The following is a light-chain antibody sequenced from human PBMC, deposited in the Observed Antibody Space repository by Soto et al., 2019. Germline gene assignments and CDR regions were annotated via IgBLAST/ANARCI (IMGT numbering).Light chain of an antibody. CDR3: QQYGSSPLLT. V-gene: IGKV3-11*01. CDR1: QTVSSY. CDR2: DAS. Sequence: EIVLTQSPATLSLSPGERATLSCRASQTVSSYLAWYQQKAGQAPRPLIYDASNRAPGIPARFSGSGSGTDFTLTISSLEPEDFAVYYCQQYGSSPLLTFGGGTKVEIK. J-gene: IGKJ4*01.